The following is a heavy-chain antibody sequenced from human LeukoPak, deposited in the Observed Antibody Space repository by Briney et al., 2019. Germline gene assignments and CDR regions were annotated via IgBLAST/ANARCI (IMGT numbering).Heavy chain of an antibody. J-gene: IGHJ3*02. Sequence: GGSLRLSCEASGFTFSNYSMNWVRQAPGKGLEWVSYISSSSSTIYYADSVKGRFTISRDNAKNSLDLQMESLRAEDTAVYYCAKDTGSPADAITMEDNAFDIWGQGTMVTVSS. CDR2: ISSSSSTI. CDR1: GFTFSNYS. V-gene: IGHV3-48*04. CDR3: AKDTGSPADAITMEDNAFDI. D-gene: IGHD3-3*01.